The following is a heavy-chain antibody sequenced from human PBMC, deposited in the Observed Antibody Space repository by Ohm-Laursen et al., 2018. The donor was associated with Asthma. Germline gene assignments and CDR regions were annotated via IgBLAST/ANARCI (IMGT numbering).Heavy chain of an antibody. V-gene: IGHV3-30-3*01. CDR1: GFNFNSSA. D-gene: IGHD3-16*01. CDR2: MSYDGNNK. CDR3: ARGLGGTHRWLSYQIDK. J-gene: IGHJ4*02. Sequence: SLRLSCSASGFNFNSSAMHWVRQAPGKGLEWVAVMSYDGNNKYHAASVQGRFTISRDNSKSTLLLQMSSLRPEDTAVYYCARGLGGTHRWLSYQIDKWGQGTQVTVSS.